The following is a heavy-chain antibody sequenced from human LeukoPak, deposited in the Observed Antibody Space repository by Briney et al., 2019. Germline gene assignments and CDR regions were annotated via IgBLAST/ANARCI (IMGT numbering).Heavy chain of an antibody. J-gene: IGHJ4*02. D-gene: IGHD4-17*01. CDR3: ARGSMTTVTPLGY. V-gene: IGHV4-34*01. CDR1: GGSFSGYY. CDR2: INHSGST. Sequence: SETLSLTCAVYGGSFSGYYWSWIRQPPGKGLEWIGEINHSGSTNYNPSLKSRVTISIDTSKNQFFLKLSSVTAADTAVYYCARGSMTTVTPLGYWGPGALVIVSS.